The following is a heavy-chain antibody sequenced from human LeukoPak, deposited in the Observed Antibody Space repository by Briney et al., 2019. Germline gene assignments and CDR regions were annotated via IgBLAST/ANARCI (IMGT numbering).Heavy chain of an antibody. CDR1: GGSISSYY. CDR2: IYYSGST. J-gene: IGHJ6*02. V-gene: IGHV4-59*01. CDR3: ARARGSRYGMDV. Sequence: KPSETLPLTCTVSGGSISSYYWSWIRQPPGKGLEWIGYIYYSGSTNYNPSLKSRVTISVDTSKNQFSLKLSSVTAADTAVYYCARARGSRYGMDVWGQGTTVTVSS.